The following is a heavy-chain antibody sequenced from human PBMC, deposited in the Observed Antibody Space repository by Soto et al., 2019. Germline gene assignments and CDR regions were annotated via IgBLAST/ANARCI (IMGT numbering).Heavy chain of an antibody. D-gene: IGHD6-19*01. CDR1: GFTFSSYW. Sequence: GGSLRLSYAASGFTFSSYWMSWVRQSPGKGLEWVANIKHDGSEKYYLDSVKGRFTISRDNAKNSLHLQMNSLRAEYTAEYYCAREQWLSFDYWGQGTLVTVSS. CDR3: AREQWLSFDY. CDR2: IKHDGSEK. V-gene: IGHV3-7*03. J-gene: IGHJ4*02.